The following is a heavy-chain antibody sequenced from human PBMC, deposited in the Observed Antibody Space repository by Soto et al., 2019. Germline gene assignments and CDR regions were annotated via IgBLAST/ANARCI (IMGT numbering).Heavy chain of an antibody. CDR1: GGSFSGYY. J-gene: IGHJ4*02. CDR2: INHSGST. D-gene: IGHD6-13*01. Sequence: SETLSLTCAVYGGSFSGYYWRWIRQPPGKGLEWIGEINHSGSTNYNPSLKSRVTISVDTSKNQFSRKLSSVTAADKAVYYWARGRLAAAAKGHFDYWGQGTLVTVSS. CDR3: ARGRLAAAAKGHFDY. V-gene: IGHV4-34*01.